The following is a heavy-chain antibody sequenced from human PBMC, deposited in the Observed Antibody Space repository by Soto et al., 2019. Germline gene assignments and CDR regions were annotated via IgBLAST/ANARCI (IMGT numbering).Heavy chain of an antibody. CDR1: GGSVSSGSYD. CDR2: IYYSGST. J-gene: IGHJ5*02. V-gene: IGHV4-61*01. CDR3: ARGSSSSVGVDWFDP. Sequence: ETLSLTGTVSGGSVSSGSYDWSWIRQPPGKGLEWIGYIYYSGSTNYNPSLKSRVTISVDTSKNQFSLKLSSVTAADTAVYYCARGSSSSVGVDWFDPWGQGTLVTVSP. D-gene: IGHD6-6*01.